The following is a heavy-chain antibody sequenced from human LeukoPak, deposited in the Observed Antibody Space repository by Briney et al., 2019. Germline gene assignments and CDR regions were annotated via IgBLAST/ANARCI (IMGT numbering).Heavy chain of an antibody. CDR1: GFTFSSYA. D-gene: IGHD3-22*01. CDR2: ISSSGSTI. Sequence: GSLRLSCAASGFTFSSYALHWVRQAPGKGLEWVSYISSSGSTIYYADSVKGRFTISRDNAKNSLYLQMNSLRAEDTAVYYCARGYYYDSSGYYHQYNWFDPWGQGTLVTVSS. V-gene: IGHV3-48*03. CDR3: ARGYYYDSSGYYHQYNWFDP. J-gene: IGHJ5*02.